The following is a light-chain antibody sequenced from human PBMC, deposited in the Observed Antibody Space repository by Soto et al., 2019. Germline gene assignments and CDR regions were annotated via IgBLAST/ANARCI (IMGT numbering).Light chain of an antibody. V-gene: IGKV1-39*01. CDR2: AAS. Sequence: DIPMTQSPSSLSASVVDRVTITCRASQSISSYLNWYQQKSGKAPKLLIYAASSLQSGVPSRFSGSGSGTDFTLTISSLQPDDFATYYCQQYNSYSFGQGTKVDIK. CDR3: QQYNSYS. J-gene: IGKJ1*01. CDR1: QSISSY.